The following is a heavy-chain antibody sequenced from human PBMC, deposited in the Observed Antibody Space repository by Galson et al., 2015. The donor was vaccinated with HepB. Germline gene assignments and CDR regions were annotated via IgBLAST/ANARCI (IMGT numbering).Heavy chain of an antibody. CDR2: INPNSGGT. CDR3: ASHATSAWYSVRWDS. D-gene: IGHD6-19*01. CDR1: GYTFTGYY. V-gene: IGHV1-2*06. J-gene: IGHJ5*01. Sequence: SVKVSCKASGYTFTGYYMHWVRQAPGQGLEWMGRINPNSGGTNYAQKFRDRVLIPADDSTNTVNMELTSLKFEDTAVYYCASHATSAWYSVRWDSWGQGTLITVSS.